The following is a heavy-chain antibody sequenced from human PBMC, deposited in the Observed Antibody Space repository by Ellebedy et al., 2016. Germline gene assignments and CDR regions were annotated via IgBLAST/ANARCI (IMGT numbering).Heavy chain of an antibody. CDR3: ARDSRICSGGSCYVAAFDI. J-gene: IGHJ3*02. D-gene: IGHD2-15*01. V-gene: IGHV3-7*03. CDR2: IKQDGSEK. Sequence: GGSLRLXCAASGFTFSSYVMSWVRRAPGKGLEWVANIKQDGSEKYYMDSVKGRFTISRDNAKNSLYLQMNSLRAEDTAVYYCARDSRICSGGSCYVAAFDIWGQGTMVTVSS. CDR1: GFTFSSYV.